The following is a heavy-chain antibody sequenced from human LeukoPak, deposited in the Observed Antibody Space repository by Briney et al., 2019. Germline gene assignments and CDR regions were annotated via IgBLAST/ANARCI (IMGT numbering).Heavy chain of an antibody. CDR1: GGTFSSYA. CDR3: ARDIVGATFYYSDY. D-gene: IGHD1-26*01. CDR2: IIPIFGTA. Sequence: GASVKVSCKASGGTFSSYAISWVRQAPGQGLEWMGGIIPIFGTANYAQKFQGRVTITADESTSTAYMELSSLRSEDTAVYYCARDIVGATFYYSDYWGQGTLVTVSS. J-gene: IGHJ4*02. V-gene: IGHV1-69*13.